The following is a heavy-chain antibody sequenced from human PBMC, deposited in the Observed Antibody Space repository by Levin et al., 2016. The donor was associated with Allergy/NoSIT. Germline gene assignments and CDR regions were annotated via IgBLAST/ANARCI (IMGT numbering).Heavy chain of an antibody. CDR2: IYYSGST. D-gene: IGHD2-15*01. J-gene: IGHJ6*02. V-gene: IGHV4-39*01. Sequence: PGKGLEWIGSIYYSGSTYYNPSLKSRVTISVDTSKNQFSLKLSSVTAADTAVYYCARLGGCSGGSCLWYYYYGMDVWGQGTTVTVSS. CDR3: ARLGGCSGGSCLWYYYYGMDV.